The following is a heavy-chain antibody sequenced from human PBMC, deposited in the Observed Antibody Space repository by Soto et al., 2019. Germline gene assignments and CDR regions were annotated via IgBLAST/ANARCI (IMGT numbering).Heavy chain of an antibody. D-gene: IGHD1-7*01. J-gene: IGHJ4*02. CDR1: GFTFSSYW. CDR2: INNDGSSA. V-gene: IGHV3-74*03. CDR3: ARDRGNGTPFDY. Sequence: EVQLVESGGGLVQPGGSLRLSCAASGFTFSSYWIHWVRQAPGKGPVWVSRINNDGSSAKYGDSVKGRFTISRDNAKNTLNLQMNRLRAEDTAVYYCARDRGNGTPFDYCGQGTLVPVSS.